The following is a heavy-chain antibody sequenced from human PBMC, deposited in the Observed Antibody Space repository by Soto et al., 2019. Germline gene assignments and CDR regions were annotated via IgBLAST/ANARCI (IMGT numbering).Heavy chain of an antibody. V-gene: IGHV4-31*03. CDR2: IYYSGTT. J-gene: IGHJ4*02. D-gene: IGHD1-26*01. CDR3: ARSAVGATKSGFVS. CDR1: GDSINNGGHY. Sequence: QVQLQESGPGLVKPSQTLSLTCNVSGDSINNGGHYWRWIRQPPGKGMEWIGFIYYSGTTYYNPSLKSWVTISVHTSTIQFSLKLNSVTAADTAVYYCARSAVGATKSGFVSWGEGTLVTVSS.